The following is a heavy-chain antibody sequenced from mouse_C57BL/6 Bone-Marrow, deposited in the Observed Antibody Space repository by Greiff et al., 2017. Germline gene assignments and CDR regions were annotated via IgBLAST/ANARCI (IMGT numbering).Heavy chain of an antibody. J-gene: IGHJ3*01. D-gene: IGHD3-3*01. CDR1: GYTFTSYG. CDR3: AGGAGRLAY. CDR2: IYPRSGNT. Sequence: QVQLQQSGAELARPGASVKLSCKASGYTFTSYGISWVKQRTGQGLEWIGEIYPRSGNTYYNEKFKGKATLTADKSSSTAYMELSNVTSADSAVYFCAGGAGRLAYWGQGTLVTVSA. V-gene: IGHV1-81*01.